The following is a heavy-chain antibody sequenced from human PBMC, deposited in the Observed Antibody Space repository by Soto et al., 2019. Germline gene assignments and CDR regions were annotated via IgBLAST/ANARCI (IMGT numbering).Heavy chain of an antibody. CDR2: IYYSGST. CDR3: ARSPPYCSGGSCYDY. Sequence: PSETLSLTCTVAGGSISSYYWSWIRQPPGKGLEWIGYIYYSGSTNYNPSLKSRVTISVDTSKNQFSLKLSSVTAADTAVYSCARSPPYCSGGSCYDYWGQGTLVTAPQ. J-gene: IGHJ4*02. CDR1: GGSISSYY. D-gene: IGHD2-15*01. V-gene: IGHV4-59*01.